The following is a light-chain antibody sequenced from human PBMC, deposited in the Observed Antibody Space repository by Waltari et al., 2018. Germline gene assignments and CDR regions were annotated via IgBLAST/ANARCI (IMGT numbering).Light chain of an antibody. CDR3: QQHNSYPPT. V-gene: IGKV1-16*01. Sequence: DIQMTQSPSSLSASVGDTVTITCRASQGISNYLAWYQQKPGKAPKPLIYYASNLEGVVPSRFSGSGSWTDFTLTISSLQPEDFETYYCQQHNSYPPTFGQGTKVEIK. CDR2: YAS. J-gene: IGKJ1*01. CDR1: QGISNY.